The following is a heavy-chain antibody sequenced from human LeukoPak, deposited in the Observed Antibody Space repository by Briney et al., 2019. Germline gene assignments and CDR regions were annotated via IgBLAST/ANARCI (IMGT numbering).Heavy chain of an antibody. Sequence: ASVKVSCKASGYTFAGYYMHWVRQAPGQGLEWMGWINPNSGDTNYAQKFQGRVTMTRDTSIRTAYMELSGLRSDDTAVYYCAKNPYEYYFDYWGQGTLVTVSS. CDR3: AKNPYEYYFDY. D-gene: IGHD5-12*01. V-gene: IGHV1-2*02. CDR1: GYTFAGYY. J-gene: IGHJ4*02. CDR2: INPNSGDT.